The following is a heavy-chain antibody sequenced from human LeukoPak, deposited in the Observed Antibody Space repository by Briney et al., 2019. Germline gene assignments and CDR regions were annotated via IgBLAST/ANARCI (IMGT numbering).Heavy chain of an antibody. CDR3: ARGFSGSYSLVGFDI. Sequence: GGSLRLSCAASRFTFSSYGMHWVRQAPGKGLEWVAVISYDGGNKYYADSVNGRFTISRDNSKNTLFLQMNSLRDEDTAVYYCARGFSGSYSLVGFDIWGQGTMVTVSS. V-gene: IGHV3-30*03. D-gene: IGHD3-10*01. CDR2: ISYDGGNK. CDR1: RFTFSSYG. J-gene: IGHJ3*02.